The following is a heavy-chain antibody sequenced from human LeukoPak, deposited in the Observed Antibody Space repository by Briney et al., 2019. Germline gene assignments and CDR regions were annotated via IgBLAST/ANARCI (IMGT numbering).Heavy chain of an antibody. V-gene: IGHV1-8*01. CDR2: MNPNSGNT. D-gene: IGHD1-26*01. J-gene: IGHJ4*02. CDR3: ASVSGGSYHFDY. CDR1: GYTFTSYD. Sequence: GASVKVSCKASGYTFTSYDINWVRQAPGQGLEWMGWMNPNSGNTSYAQKFQGRVTMTRNTSISTDYMELRSLRCEDPAVYYCASVSGGSYHFDYWGQGPLVPVSS.